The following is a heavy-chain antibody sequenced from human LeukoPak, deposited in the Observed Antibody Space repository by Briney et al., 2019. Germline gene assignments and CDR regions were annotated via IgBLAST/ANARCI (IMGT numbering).Heavy chain of an antibody. CDR1: GYXFTAHY. D-gene: IGHD3-10*01. CDR3: ARGRGTTMVRGVIANYFDL. V-gene: IGHV1-2*02. J-gene: IGHJ2*01. CDR2: IDPNSGGT. Sequence: ASVKVSCKASGYXFTAHYIHWVRQAPGQGLEWMGWIDPNSGGTNYAQKFLGSVTMTGDTSIYTAFMELSRLRSDDTAIYYCARGRGTTMVRGVIANYFDLWGRGSLVTVSS.